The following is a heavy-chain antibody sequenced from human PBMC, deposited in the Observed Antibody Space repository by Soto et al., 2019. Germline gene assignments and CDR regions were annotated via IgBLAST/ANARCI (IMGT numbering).Heavy chain of an antibody. CDR2: INHSGST. V-gene: IGHV4-34*01. D-gene: IGHD3-22*01. CDR3: ARVGPWVPYYYDSSPYTFENWFDP. J-gene: IGHJ5*02. CDR1: GGSFSGYY. Sequence: SETLSLTCAVYGGSFSGYYWSWIRQPPGKGLEWIGEINHSGSTNYNPSLKSRVTISVDTSKNQFSLKLSSVTAADTAVYYCARVGPWVPYYYDSSPYTFENWFDPWGQGTLVTVSS.